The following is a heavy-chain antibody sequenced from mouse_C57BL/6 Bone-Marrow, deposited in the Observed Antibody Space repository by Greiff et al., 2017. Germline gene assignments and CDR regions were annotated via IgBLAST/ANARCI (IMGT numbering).Heavy chain of an antibody. Sequence: EVQLVESGGGLVKPGGSLKLSCAASGFTFSSYAMSWVRQTPEKRLEWVATISDGGSYTYYPDNVKGRFTISRDNAKNDLYLQMSHLKSEDTAMYYCARRGITPAWFAYWGQGTLVTVSA. CDR2: ISDGGSYT. CDR3: ARRGITPAWFAY. V-gene: IGHV5-4*01. D-gene: IGHD2-4*01. J-gene: IGHJ3*01. CDR1: GFTFSSYA.